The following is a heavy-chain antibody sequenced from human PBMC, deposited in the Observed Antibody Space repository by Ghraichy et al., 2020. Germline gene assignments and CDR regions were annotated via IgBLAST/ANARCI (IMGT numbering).Heavy chain of an antibody. CDR3: ARDSPPRYCSGGSCYSGYYYFDY. CDR2: ISSSSSYI. Sequence: GGSLRLSCAASGFTFSSYSMNWVRQAPGKGLEWVSSISSSSSYIYYADSVKGRFTISRDNAKNSLYLQMNSLRAEDTAVYYCARDSPPRYCSGGSCYSGYYYFDYWGQGTLVTVSS. J-gene: IGHJ4*02. CDR1: GFTFSSYS. D-gene: IGHD2-15*01. V-gene: IGHV3-21*01.